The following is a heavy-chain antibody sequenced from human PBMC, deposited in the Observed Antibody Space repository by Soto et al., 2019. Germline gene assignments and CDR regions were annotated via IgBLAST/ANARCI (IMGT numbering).Heavy chain of an antibody. CDR3: AINADV. CDR2: IYYSGSTNT. D-gene: IGHD2-8*01. Sequence: SETLSLTCTVSGGSISSGDYYWSWIRQPPGKGLEGIGYIYYSGSTNTNYNPSLKSRVSISVDTSKNQFSLKLSSVTAADTAVYYCAINADVWGQGTTVTVSS. J-gene: IGHJ6*02. CDR1: GGSISSGDYY. V-gene: IGHV4-30-4*01.